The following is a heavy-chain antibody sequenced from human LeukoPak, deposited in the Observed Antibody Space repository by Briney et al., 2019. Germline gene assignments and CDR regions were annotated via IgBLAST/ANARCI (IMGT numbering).Heavy chain of an antibody. V-gene: IGHV4-4*09. CDR1: GGSISSYY. CDR2: IYTSGST. D-gene: IGHD3-22*01. J-gene: IGHJ4*02. Sequence: SETLSLTCTVSGGSISSYYWCWIRQPPGKGLEWIGYIYTSGSTNYNTSLKSRVTISVDTSKNQFSLKLSSVTAADTAVYYCARLHYYDSSGTFDYWGQGTLVTVSS. CDR3: ARLHYYDSSGTFDY.